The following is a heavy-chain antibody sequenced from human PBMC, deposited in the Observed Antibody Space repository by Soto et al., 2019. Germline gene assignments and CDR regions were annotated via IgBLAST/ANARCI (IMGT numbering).Heavy chain of an antibody. Sequence: QVQLVQSGAEVKKPGASVKVSCKASGYTFTGYYMHWVRQAPGQGLEWMGWINPNSGDTNYAQKFQGRVTMTRDTSISTAYMELSRLRSDDTAVYYCARAGGELELRDYWGQGTLVTVSS. V-gene: IGHV1-2*02. J-gene: IGHJ4*02. CDR3: ARAGGELELRDY. CDR1: GYTFTGYY. CDR2: INPNSGDT. D-gene: IGHD1-7*01.